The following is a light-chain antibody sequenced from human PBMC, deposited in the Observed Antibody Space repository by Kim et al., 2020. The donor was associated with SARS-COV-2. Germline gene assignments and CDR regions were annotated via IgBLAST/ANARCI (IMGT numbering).Light chain of an antibody. CDR1: SSDVGAYKY. J-gene: IGLJ3*02. CDR2: DVS. Sequence: GQSVTISCTGTSSDVGAYKYVSWYQQHPGKAPKFIIYDVSERPSGVPDRFSGSKSGNTASLTISGLRAEDEADYYCYSYGGGYTWVFGGGTQLTVL. V-gene: IGLV2-11*01. CDR3: YSYGGGYTWV.